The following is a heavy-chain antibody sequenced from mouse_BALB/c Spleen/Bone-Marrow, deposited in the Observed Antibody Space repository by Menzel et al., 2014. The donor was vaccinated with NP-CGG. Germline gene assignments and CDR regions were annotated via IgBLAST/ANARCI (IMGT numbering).Heavy chain of an antibody. Sequence: VQLQQSGTDLVRPGASVKLSCKASGHTFTSYWINWVKQRPGQGLGWIGNIYPSDSYTNYNQKFKDKATLTVDKSSSTAYMHLSSPTSEDSAVYYCTRDDGGFAYWGQGTLATVSA. V-gene: IGHV1-69*02. CDR1: GHTFTSYW. J-gene: IGHJ3*01. CDR3: TRDDGGFAY. CDR2: IYPSDSYT. D-gene: IGHD1-1*02.